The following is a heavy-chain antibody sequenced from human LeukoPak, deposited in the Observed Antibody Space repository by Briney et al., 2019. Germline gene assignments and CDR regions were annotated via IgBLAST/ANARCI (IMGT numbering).Heavy chain of an antibody. D-gene: IGHD5-18*01. CDR3: AKDLYASGYGYDAGAFDI. J-gene: IGHJ3*02. CDR2: IRYDGSNK. Sequence: PGGSLRLSCAASGFTFSSYGMHWVRQAPGKGLEWVAFIRYDGSNKYYADSVKGRFTISRDNSKNTLYLQMNSLRAEDTAVYYCAKDLYASGYGYDAGAFDIWGQGTMATVSS. CDR1: GFTFSSYG. V-gene: IGHV3-30*02.